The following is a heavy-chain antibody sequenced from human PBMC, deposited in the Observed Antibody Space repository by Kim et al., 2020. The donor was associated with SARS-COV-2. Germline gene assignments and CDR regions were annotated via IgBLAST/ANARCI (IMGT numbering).Heavy chain of an antibody. V-gene: IGHV4-39*01. CDR3: AIGYCSGGSCSAVADY. D-gene: IGHD2-15*01. J-gene: IGHJ4*02. CDR1: GGSISSSSYY. Sequence: SETLSLTCTVSGGSISSSSYYWGWIRQPPGKGLEWIGSIYYSGSTYYNPSLKSRVTISVDTSKNQFSLKLSSVTAADTAVYYCAIGYCSGGSCSAVADYWGQGTLVTVSS. CDR2: IYYSGST.